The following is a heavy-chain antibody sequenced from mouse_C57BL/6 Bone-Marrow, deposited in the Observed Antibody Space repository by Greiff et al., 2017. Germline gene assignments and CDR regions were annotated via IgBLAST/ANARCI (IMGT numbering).Heavy chain of an antibody. CDR2: IYPGDGDT. CDR1: GYAFSSSW. D-gene: IGHD1-1*01. Sequence: QVQLQQSGPELVKPGASVKISCKASGYAFSSSWMNWVKQRPGKGLEWIGRIYPGDGDTNYNGKFKGKATLTADKSSSTAYMQLSSLTSADSAVYFCARWLITTVRKFAYWGQGTLVTVSA. V-gene: IGHV1-82*01. CDR3: ARWLITTVRKFAY. J-gene: IGHJ3*01.